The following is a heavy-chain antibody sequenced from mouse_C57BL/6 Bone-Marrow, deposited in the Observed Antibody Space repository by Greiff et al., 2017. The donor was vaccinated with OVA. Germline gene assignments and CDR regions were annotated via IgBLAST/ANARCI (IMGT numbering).Heavy chain of an antibody. Sequence: EVKLMESGGDLVKPGGSLKLSCAASGFTFSSYGMSWVRQTPDKRLEWVATISSGGSYTYYPDSVKGRFTISRDNAKNTLYLQMSSLKSEDTAMYYCARRRGFYFDYWGQGTTLTVSS. CDR1: GFTFSSYG. J-gene: IGHJ2*01. CDR2: ISSGGSYT. CDR3: ARRRGFYFDY. D-gene: IGHD3-1*01. V-gene: IGHV5-6*02.